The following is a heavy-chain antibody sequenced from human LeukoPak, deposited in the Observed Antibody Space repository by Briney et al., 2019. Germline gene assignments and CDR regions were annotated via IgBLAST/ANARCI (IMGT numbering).Heavy chain of an antibody. CDR2: IYYSGST. CDR1: GGSISSGGYS. D-gene: IGHD6-19*01. CDR3: ARRNYSSGGNNWFDP. V-gene: IGHV4-30-4*07. Sequence: PSETLSLTCAVSGGSISSGGYSWSWIRQPPGKGLEWIGYIYYSGSTYYNPSLKSRVTISVDTSKNQFSLKLSSVTAADTAVYYCARRNYSSGGNNWFDPWGQGTLVTVSS. J-gene: IGHJ5*02.